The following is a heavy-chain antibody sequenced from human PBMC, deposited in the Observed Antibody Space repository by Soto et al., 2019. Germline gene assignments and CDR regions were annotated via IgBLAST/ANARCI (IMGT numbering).Heavy chain of an antibody. J-gene: IGHJ6*02. D-gene: IGHD1-1*01. CDR3: VRQGIGNLHGLGDV. CDR2: VYNTGGT. CDR1: SGPSSSHN. Sequence: QVQLQQSGPGLVKPSETLSLTCTVSSGPSSSHNWGWIRQSPGRGLEWIGYVYNTGGTSYNPSLKSRVTISADTSANHISLTLSFVTAADTAISYCVRQGIGNLHGLGDVWGQGTTVSVSS. V-gene: IGHV4-59*08.